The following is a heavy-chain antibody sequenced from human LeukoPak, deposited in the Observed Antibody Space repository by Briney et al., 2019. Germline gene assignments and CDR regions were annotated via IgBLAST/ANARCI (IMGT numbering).Heavy chain of an antibody. D-gene: IGHD2-15*01. Sequence: PGRSLRLSCAASGFTFSSYAIHWVRQAPGKGLEWVGRIKSKTDGETTDFAAPVKGRFTMSRDDSKNTLYLQMNSLKTEDTAVYYCTTDIGRWGLGVWGQGTTVTVSS. CDR1: GFTFSSYA. CDR2: IKSKTDGETT. CDR3: TTDIGRWGLGV. J-gene: IGHJ6*02. V-gene: IGHV3-15*01.